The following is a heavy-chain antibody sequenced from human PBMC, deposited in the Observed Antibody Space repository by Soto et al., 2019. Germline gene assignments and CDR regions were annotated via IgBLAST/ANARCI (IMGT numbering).Heavy chain of an antibody. J-gene: IGHJ5*02. V-gene: IGHV1-3*01. CDR3: ARGEGYCSGGICYRWFDP. Sequence: QGRLVQSGAAGKRPGASVKLSCKASGYTFTKYAIHWVRQAPGQGREWRGWINAGSGNTKYSQKFQGRVTTTRDTSASTAYVELSSLRSEDPAVDSCARGEGYCSGGICYRWFDPWGQGSLVTVSS. D-gene: IGHD2-15*01. CDR1: GYTFTKYA. CDR2: INAGSGNT.